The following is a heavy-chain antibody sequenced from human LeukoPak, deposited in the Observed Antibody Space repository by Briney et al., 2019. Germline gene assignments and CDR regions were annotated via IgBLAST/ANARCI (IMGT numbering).Heavy chain of an antibody. J-gene: IGHJ4*02. Sequence: GGSLRLSCAASGFTFSSYSMNWVRQAPGKGLEWVSCISSNSSHIYYADSVKGRFTISRDNAKNSLYLQMNSLRAEDTAVYYCVTDGADYYDSTGYPIYFDYWGQGTLVTVSS. CDR3: VTDGADYYDSTGYPIYFDY. CDR2: ISSNSSHI. V-gene: IGHV3-21*01. CDR1: GFTFSSYS. D-gene: IGHD3-22*01.